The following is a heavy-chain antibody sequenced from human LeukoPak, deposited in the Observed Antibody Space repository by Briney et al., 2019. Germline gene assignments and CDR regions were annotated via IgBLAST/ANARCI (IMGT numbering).Heavy chain of an antibody. CDR3: AKQRVYGDYYFDY. J-gene: IGHJ4*02. CDR2: IRYDGSNK. CDR1: GFTFSSYG. V-gene: IGHV3-30*02. Sequence: GGSLRLSCAASGFTFSSYGMHWVRQAPGKGLEWVAFIRYDGSNKYYADSVKGRFTISRDNSKNTLYLQMNSLRAEDTAVYYCAKQRVYGDYYFDYWGQGTLVTVSS. D-gene: IGHD2-21*02.